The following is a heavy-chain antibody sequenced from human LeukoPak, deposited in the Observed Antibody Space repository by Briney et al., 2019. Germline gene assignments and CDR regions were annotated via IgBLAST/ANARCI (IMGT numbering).Heavy chain of an antibody. Sequence: PGGSLRLSCAASGFTFSSYGMHWVRQAPGKGLEWVAFIRYDGSNKYYADSVKGRFTISRDNAKNTLYLQMNSLRAEDTAVYYCARGLAAAAGNDYWGQGTLVTVSS. V-gene: IGHV3-30*02. CDR3: ARGLAAAAGNDY. D-gene: IGHD6-13*01. CDR1: GFTFSSYG. CDR2: IRYDGSNK. J-gene: IGHJ4*02.